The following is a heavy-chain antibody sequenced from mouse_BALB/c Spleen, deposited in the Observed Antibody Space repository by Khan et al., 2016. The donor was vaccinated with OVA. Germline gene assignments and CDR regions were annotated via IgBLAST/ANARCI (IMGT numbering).Heavy chain of an antibody. CDR3: GRKNYDGYAVDY. D-gene: IGHD2-4*01. V-gene: IGHV3-2*02. CDR1: GYSITTNYA. CDR2: ISYSGSP. Sequence: EVQLVETGPGLVKPSQSLSLTCTVTGYSITTNYAWDWIRQFPGNKLEWMGYISYSGSPSYNPSFKSRISITLDTYKNQFFLKLNSVTTEDTTTYYCGRKNYDGYAVDYWGQGTSVTVSA. J-gene: IGHJ4*01.